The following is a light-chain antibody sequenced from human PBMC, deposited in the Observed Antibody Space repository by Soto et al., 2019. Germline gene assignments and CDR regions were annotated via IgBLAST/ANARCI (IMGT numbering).Light chain of an antibody. CDR2: GAS. Sequence: EIVMTQSPATLSVSPGERATLSCRASQSVSSNLAWYQQKPGQAPRLLIYGASTRATGIPARFSGSGSGTEFTLPISSLQSEDFAVYYCQQYNNWPLTFGQGNKVEIK. CDR3: QQYNNWPLT. J-gene: IGKJ1*01. V-gene: IGKV3-15*01. CDR1: QSVSSN.